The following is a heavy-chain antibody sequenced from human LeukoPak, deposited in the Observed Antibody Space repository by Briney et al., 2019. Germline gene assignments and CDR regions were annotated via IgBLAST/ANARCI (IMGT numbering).Heavy chain of an antibody. CDR3: AKDQAWTDYFDY. CDR2: ISGSGGST. J-gene: IGHJ4*02. CDR1: GFTFNNYG. D-gene: IGHD3/OR15-3a*01. Sequence: QPGGSLRLSCAASGFTFNNYGMSWVRQAPGKGLEWVSAISGSGGSTDYADSVKGRFTISRDNSKNTLYLQMNSLRAEDTAVYYCAKDQAWTDYFDYWGQGTLVTVSS. V-gene: IGHV3-23*01.